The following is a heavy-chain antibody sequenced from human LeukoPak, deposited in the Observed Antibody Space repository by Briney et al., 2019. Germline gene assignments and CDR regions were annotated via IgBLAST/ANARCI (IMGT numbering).Heavy chain of an antibody. Sequence: ASVKVSCKASGYTFTSYAMHWVRQAPGQRLEWMGWLNAGNGNTKYSQKFQGRVTITRDTSASTAYMELSSLRSEDTAVYYCARDSPYCSSTSCYNETPPGYWGQGTLVTVSS. CDR3: ARDSPYCSSTSCYNETPPGY. J-gene: IGHJ4*02. CDR1: GYTFTSYA. CDR2: LNAGNGNT. V-gene: IGHV1-3*01. D-gene: IGHD2-2*02.